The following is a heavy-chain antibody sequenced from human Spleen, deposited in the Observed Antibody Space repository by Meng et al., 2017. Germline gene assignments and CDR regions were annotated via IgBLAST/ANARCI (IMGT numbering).Heavy chain of an antibody. V-gene: IGHV3-9*01. Sequence: SLKISCAASAFSIDDDAMHWVRQAPGKGLEWVSGITWNSGSIAYADSVKGRFTISRDNSQNTLYLQMNSLRGEDTALYYCATDSSNDFWSGHSPEGYWGQGTLVTVSS. CDR3: ATDSSNDFWSGHSPEGY. CDR2: ITWNSGSI. CDR1: AFSIDDDA. D-gene: IGHD3-3*01. J-gene: IGHJ4*02.